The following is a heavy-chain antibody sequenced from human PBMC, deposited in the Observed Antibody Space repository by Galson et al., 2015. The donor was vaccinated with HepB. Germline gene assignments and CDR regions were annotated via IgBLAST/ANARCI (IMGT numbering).Heavy chain of an antibody. CDR1: GDSITSFY. CDR2: IYYSGST. Sequence: SETLSLTCTVSGDSITSFYWSWIRQAPGKGLEWIGYIYYSGSTNYNPSLKSRVSISVDTSKNQFSLKLRSATAADTAVYYCARLRTATSFVYYFDYWGQGTPVTVSS. CDR3: ARLRTATSFVYYFDY. V-gene: IGHV4-59*01. J-gene: IGHJ4*02. D-gene: IGHD1-26*01.